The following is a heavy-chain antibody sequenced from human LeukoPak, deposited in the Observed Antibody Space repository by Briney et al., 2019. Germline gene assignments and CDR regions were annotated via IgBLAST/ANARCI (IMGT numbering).Heavy chain of an antibody. CDR1: GFLFRGYS. J-gene: IGHJ4*02. CDR3: ARACGADCYLGDY. Sequence: GGSLRLSCAGSGFLFRGYSMNWVRQAPGKGLEWVSSITRSGDYIYYADSVKGRFTTSRDNAKNSLYLQMNSLRAEDSAVYYCARACGADCYLGDYWGQGTLVTVSS. D-gene: IGHD2-21*02. V-gene: IGHV3-21*01. CDR2: ITRSGDYI.